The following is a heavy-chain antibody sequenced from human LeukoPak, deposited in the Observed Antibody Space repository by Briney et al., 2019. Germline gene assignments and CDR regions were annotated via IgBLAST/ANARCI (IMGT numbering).Heavy chain of an antibody. CDR2: INPSGGST. CDR1: GYTFTSYY. J-gene: IGHJ4*02. D-gene: IGHD3-22*01. Sequence: RWASVKVSCKASGYTFTSYYMHWVRQAPGQGLEWMGIINPSGGSTSYAQKFQGRVTMTRDTSTSTVYMELSSLRSEDTAVYYCARGGYYYDSSGYLEFDYWGQGTPVTVSS. V-gene: IGHV1-46*01. CDR3: ARGGYYYDSSGYLEFDY.